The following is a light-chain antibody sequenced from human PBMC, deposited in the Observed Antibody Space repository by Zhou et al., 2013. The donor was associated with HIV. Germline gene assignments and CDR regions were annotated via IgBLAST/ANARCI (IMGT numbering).Light chain of an antibody. CDR3: QQYHNWPYT. J-gene: IGKJ2*01. CDR1: QSVSSN. Sequence: EIVMTQSPATVSVSPGERVTLSCRASQSVSSNLAWYQQKFGQAPRLLIYEASTRATGIPARFSGSGSGTQFNLSISSMQSEDLAVYYCQQYHNWPYTFGQGTKL. CDR2: EAS. V-gene: IGKV3-15*01.